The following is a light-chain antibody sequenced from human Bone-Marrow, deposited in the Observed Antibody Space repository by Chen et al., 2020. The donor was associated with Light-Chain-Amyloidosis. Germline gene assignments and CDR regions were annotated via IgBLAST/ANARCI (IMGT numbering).Light chain of an antibody. CDR1: SSDVGGYNY. CDR2: AGS. V-gene: IGLV2-14*01. CDR3: SSYTSSSTLV. J-gene: IGLJ2*01. Sequence: SALTKPALVSGSPGQSLTIPCTGTSSDVGGYNYVCWYQQEPGKAPKLLISAGSKRPSGVANRFAGSKSGNTASLTICGLQAEDDADYYCSSYTSSSTLVFGGGTKLTVL.